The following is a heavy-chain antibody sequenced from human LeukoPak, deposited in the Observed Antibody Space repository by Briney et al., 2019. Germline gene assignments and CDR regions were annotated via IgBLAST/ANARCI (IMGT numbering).Heavy chain of an antibody. CDR1: GYTFTSYY. CDR2: INPSGGST. J-gene: IGHJ3*02. Sequence: GASVKVSCKASGYTFTSYYMHWVRQAPGQGLEWMGIINPSGGSTSYAQKFQGRVTMTRDTSTSTVYMELSSLRSEDTAVYYCARALAQYYYGSGSYNDALDIWGQGTMVTVSS. V-gene: IGHV1-46*01. D-gene: IGHD3-10*01. CDR3: ARALAQYYYGSGSYNDALDI.